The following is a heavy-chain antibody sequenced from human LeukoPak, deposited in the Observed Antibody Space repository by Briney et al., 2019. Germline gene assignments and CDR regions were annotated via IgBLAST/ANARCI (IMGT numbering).Heavy chain of an antibody. CDR3: ARVSRVGSTSDYYYYYYYMDV. CDR2: ISGYNGNT. J-gene: IGHJ6*03. V-gene: IGHV1-18*01. Sequence: ASVKVSCKASGYTFTTYGISWVRQAPGQGLEWMGWISGYNGNTNYAQKFQGRVTMTTDTSTSTAYMELRTVRSDDTAVYYCARVSRVGSTSDYYYYYYYMDVWGKGTTVTISS. D-gene: IGHD1-26*01. CDR1: GYTFTTYG.